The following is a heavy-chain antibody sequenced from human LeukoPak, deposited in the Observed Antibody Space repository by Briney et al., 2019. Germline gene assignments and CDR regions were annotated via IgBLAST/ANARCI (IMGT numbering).Heavy chain of an antibody. J-gene: IGHJ4*02. CDR2: ISGSGGST. CDR3: ARAAYSGSYHSDY. V-gene: IGHV3-23*01. CDR1: GFTFSSYA. Sequence: GGSLRLSCAASGFTFSSYAMSWVRQAPGEGLEWVSAISGSGGSTYYADSVKGRFTISRDNSKNTLYLQMNSLRAEDTAVYYCARAAYSGSYHSDYWGQGTLVTVSS. D-gene: IGHD1-26*01.